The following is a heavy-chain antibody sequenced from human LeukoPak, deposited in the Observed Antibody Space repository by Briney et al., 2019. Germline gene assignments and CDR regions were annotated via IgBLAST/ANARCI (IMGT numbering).Heavy chain of an antibody. CDR3: AKGRPPGVIMAGRGGFDY. J-gene: IGHJ4*02. Sequence: QPGGSLRLSCAASGFTFDSYAMSWVRQAPGKGLEWVSSISGSGGSTYYADSVKGRFTISRDNSKNTLYLQMNSLRAEDTAVYYCAKGRPPGVIMAGRGGFDYWGQGTLVTVSS. D-gene: IGHD5-12*01. CDR2: ISGSGGST. V-gene: IGHV3-23*01. CDR1: GFTFDSYA.